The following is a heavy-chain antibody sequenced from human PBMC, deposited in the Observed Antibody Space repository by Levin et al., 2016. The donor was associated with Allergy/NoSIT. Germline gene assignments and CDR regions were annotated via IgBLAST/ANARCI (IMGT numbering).Heavy chain of an antibody. J-gene: IGHJ4*02. D-gene: IGHD3-22*01. CDR1: GLIFSDYP. V-gene: IGHV3-23*01. CDR2: ISGSGDTT. CDR3: AMQDNGYYYPFDF. Sequence: GGSLRLSCEVSGLIFSDYPLNWVRQAPGKGLEWVSAISGSGDTTYYANSVKGRFIISRDNSKNTLYLQMNSLRAEDTAVYFCAMQDNGYYYPFDFWGQGTLVTVSS.